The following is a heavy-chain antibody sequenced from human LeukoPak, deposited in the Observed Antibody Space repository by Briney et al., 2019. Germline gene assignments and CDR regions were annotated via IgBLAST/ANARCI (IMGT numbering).Heavy chain of an antibody. D-gene: IGHD3-10*01. CDR1: GLSFSSHG. CDR2: ISYDGSNK. J-gene: IGHJ2*01. CDR3: AKPFMVRGITTAYFDL. V-gene: IGHV3-30*18. Sequence: GGSLRLSCAASGLSFSSHGMHWVRQAPGKGLEWVAVISYDGSNKYYADSVKGRFTISRDNSKNTLYLQMNSLRAEDTAVYYCAKPFMVRGITTAYFDLWGRGTLVTVSS.